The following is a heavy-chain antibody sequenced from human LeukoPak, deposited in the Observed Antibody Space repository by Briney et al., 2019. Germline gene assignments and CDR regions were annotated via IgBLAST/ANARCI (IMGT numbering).Heavy chain of an antibody. D-gene: IGHD2-2*01. CDR1: GFTFTSYG. CDR3: ASEDSCFDY. CDR2: ISGDGDST. J-gene: IGHJ4*02. Sequence: GGSLRLSCAASGFTFTSYGMSWVRQAPGKGLEWVSVISGDGDSTYYADSVKGRFTTSRDNSKNTVSLQMNSLRAEDTATYYCASEDSCFDYWGQGTLVTVSS. V-gene: IGHV3-23*01.